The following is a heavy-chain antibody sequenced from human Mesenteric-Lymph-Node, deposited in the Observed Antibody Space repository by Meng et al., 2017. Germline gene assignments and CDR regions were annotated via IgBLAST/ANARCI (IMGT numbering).Heavy chain of an antibody. Sequence: QVQLKQPGPGLVKPSQTLSLTCAISGDSVSTNSAAWNWIRQSPSGGLEWLGRTYYKSKWYNDYAESVKSRIAINPDTSKNQFSLQLNSVTPEDTAVYYCARDPAAFDFWGQGILVTVSS. D-gene: IGHD6-25*01. CDR3: ARDPAAFDF. V-gene: IGHV6-1*01. J-gene: IGHJ4*02. CDR2: TYYKSKWYN. CDR1: GDSVSTNSAA.